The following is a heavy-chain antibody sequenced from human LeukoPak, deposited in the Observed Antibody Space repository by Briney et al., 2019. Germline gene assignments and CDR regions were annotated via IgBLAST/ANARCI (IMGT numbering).Heavy chain of an antibody. CDR3: AISRLPMTKNAFDI. CDR1: GGTFSSYA. D-gene: IGHD3-3*02. J-gene: IGHJ3*02. Sequence: ASVKVSCKASGGTFSSYAISWVRQAPGQGLEWMGGIMPIFGTANYAQKFQGRVTITTDESTSTAYMELSSLRSEDTAVYYCAISRLPMTKNAFDIWGQGTMVTVSS. V-gene: IGHV1-69*05. CDR2: IMPIFGTA.